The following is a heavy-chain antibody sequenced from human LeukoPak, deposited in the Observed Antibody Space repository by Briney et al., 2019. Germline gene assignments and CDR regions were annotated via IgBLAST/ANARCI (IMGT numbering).Heavy chain of an antibody. D-gene: IGHD6-13*01. CDR1: GGPMSSYY. Sequence: SETLSLTCTVSGGPMSSYYWTWIRQPAGKGLEWIGRMYTSGSTNYNPSLKSRVTMSIDTSKKQFSLRLHSVTAADTAVYYCATYDQQLAFDNWGQGTLVTVAS. CDR2: MYTSGST. V-gene: IGHV4-4*07. J-gene: IGHJ4*02. CDR3: ATYDQQLAFDN.